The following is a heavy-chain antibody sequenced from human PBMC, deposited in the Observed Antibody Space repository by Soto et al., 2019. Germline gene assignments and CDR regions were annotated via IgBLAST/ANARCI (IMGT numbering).Heavy chain of an antibody. D-gene: IGHD3-22*01. V-gene: IGHV1-18*04. J-gene: IGHJ4*02. CDR3: ARDRDSSGYYPGTALDY. CDR1: GYTFTSYG. Sequence: QVHLVQSGREVKKPGVSMTVSCKTSGYTFTSYGISWVRQAPGQGLDWLGVVTPYNGHTNYAQNVQGRVTLTADKTTSTAYMELRSLRSAETAVYYCARDRDSSGYYPGTALDYWGQGTLLTVSS. CDR2: VTPYNGHT.